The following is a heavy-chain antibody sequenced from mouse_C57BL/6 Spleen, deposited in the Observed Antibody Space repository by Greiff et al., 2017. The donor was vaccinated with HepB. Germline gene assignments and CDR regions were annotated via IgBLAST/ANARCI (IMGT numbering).Heavy chain of an antibody. CDR1: GYTFTSYG. J-gene: IGHJ4*01. V-gene: IGHV1-81*01. Sequence: VQLKESGAELARPGASVKLSCKASGYTFTSYGISWVKQRTGQGLEWIGEIYPRSGNTYYNEKFKGKATLTADKSSSTAYMELRSLTSEDSAVYVCARGGYYGNYDAMDYWGQGTSVTVSS. CDR2: IYPRSGNT. CDR3: ARGGYYGNYDAMDY. D-gene: IGHD2-1*01.